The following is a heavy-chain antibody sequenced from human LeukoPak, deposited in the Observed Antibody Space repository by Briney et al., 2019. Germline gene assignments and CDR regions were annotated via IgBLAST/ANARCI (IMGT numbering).Heavy chain of an antibody. J-gene: IGHJ6*03. V-gene: IGHV7-4-1*02. Sequence: TSVKVSCKASGYTFTSYAMNWVRQAPGQGLEWMGWINTNTGNPTYAQGFTGRFVFSLDTSVSTAYLQISSLKAEDTAVYYCARGYRSSYYYYMDVWGKGTTVTVSS. CDR1: GYTFTSYA. CDR3: ARGYRSSYYYYMDV. CDR2: INTNTGNP. D-gene: IGHD5-18*01.